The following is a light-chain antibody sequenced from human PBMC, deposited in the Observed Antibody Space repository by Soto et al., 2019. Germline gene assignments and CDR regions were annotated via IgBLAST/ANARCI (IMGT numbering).Light chain of an antibody. CDR2: GAS. CDR1: QSVSNN. V-gene: IGKV3-15*01. J-gene: IGKJ1*01. Sequence: EIVMTQSPATLSVSPGERATLSCRASQSVSNNLAWYQKKPGQAPRLIIYGASTRATGIPARFSGSGSGTEFTLTISSLQSEDFAFYYCQQYNNWWTFGQGTRVDIK. CDR3: QQYNNWWT.